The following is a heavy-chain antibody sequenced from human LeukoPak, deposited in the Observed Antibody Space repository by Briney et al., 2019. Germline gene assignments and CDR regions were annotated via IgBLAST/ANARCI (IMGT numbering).Heavy chain of an antibody. CDR1: GGSFSGYY. CDR3: ARGRLAYCSGGSCYKSKFDY. CDR2: INHSGST. Sequence: PSETLSLTCAVHGGSFSGYYWSWIRQPPGKGLDWIGEINHSGSTNYNPSLKSRVTISVDTSKNQFSLKLSSVTAADTAVYYCARGRLAYCSGGSCYKSKFDYWGQGTLVTVSS. J-gene: IGHJ4*02. V-gene: IGHV4-34*01. D-gene: IGHD2-15*01.